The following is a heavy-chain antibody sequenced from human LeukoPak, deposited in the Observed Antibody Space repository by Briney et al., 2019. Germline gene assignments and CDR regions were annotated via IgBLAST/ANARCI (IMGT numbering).Heavy chain of an antibody. Sequence: GGSLRLSCAASGFTFSNYWMHWVRQAPGKGLVWVSRVNSDGSSTTYADSVKGRFTISRDNAKNTLYLQMSSLRAEDTAVYYSARGGVTGAPNYYWGQGTLVTVSS. CDR2: VNSDGSST. D-gene: IGHD1-20*01. CDR3: ARGGVTGAPNYY. J-gene: IGHJ4*02. CDR1: GFTFSNYW. V-gene: IGHV3-74*01.